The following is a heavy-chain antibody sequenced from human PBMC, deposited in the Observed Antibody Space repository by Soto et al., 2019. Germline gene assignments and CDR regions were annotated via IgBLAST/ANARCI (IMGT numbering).Heavy chain of an antibody. D-gene: IGHD3-16*01. CDR2: MKPGNSDT. Sequence: ASAKVSCKAPGYSFTNKDVSWVRRATGQGPERIGWMKPGNSDTGYAHKIQGRANKTRDISIATAYMELSSLRSDDTAIYYCARMATFGSLNWFDPWGQGTLVTVSS. J-gene: IGHJ5*02. V-gene: IGHV1-8*01. CDR3: ARMATFGSLNWFDP. CDR1: GYSFTNKD.